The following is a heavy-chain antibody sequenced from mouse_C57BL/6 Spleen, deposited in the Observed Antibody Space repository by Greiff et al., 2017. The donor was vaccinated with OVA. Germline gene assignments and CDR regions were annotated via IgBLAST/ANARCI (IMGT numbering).Heavy chain of an antibody. Sequence: QVQLQQPGVELVKPGASVKMSCKASGYTFTSYWITWVKQRPGQGLEWIGDIYPGSGSTNYNEKFKSKATLTVDTSSSTAYMQLSSLTSEDSAVYYCARDGNYSYYFDYWGQGTTLTVSS. CDR1: GYTFTSYW. CDR3: ARDGNYSYYFDY. V-gene: IGHV1-55*01. CDR2: IYPGSGST. D-gene: IGHD2-1*01. J-gene: IGHJ2*01.